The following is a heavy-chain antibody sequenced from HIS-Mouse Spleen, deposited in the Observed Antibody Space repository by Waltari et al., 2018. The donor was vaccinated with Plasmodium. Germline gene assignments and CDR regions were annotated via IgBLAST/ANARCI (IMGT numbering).Heavy chain of an antibody. Sequence: QLQLQESGPGLVKPSETLSLTCTVSGGPIRSSSYYWGWIRQPPGKGLEWIGSIYYSGSTYYNPSLKSRVTISVDTSKNQFSLKLSSVTAADTAVYYCARDRITGTSYFDYWGQGTLVTVSS. D-gene: IGHD1-7*01. J-gene: IGHJ4*02. V-gene: IGHV4-39*07. CDR2: IYYSGST. CDR3: ARDRITGTSYFDY. CDR1: GGPIRSSSYY.